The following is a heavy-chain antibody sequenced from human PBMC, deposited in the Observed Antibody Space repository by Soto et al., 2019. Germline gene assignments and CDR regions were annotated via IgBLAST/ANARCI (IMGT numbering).Heavy chain of an antibody. D-gene: IGHD6-13*01. CDR2: ISYDGSNK. CDR3: AKDQGIAAAGRPYYFDY. CDR1: GFTFSSYG. J-gene: IGHJ4*02. Sequence: QVQLVESGGGVVQPGRSLRLSCAASGFTFSSYGMHWVRQAPGKGLEWVAVISYDGSNKYYADSVKGRFTISRDNSKNTLYLQMNSLRAEDTAVYYCAKDQGIAAAGRPYYFDYWGQGTLVTVSS. V-gene: IGHV3-30*18.